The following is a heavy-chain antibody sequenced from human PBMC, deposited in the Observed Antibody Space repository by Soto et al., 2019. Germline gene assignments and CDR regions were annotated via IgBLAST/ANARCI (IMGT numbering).Heavy chain of an antibody. D-gene: IGHD1-26*01. CDR3: ARGLRELRYYYYYGMDV. V-gene: IGHV1-3*01. J-gene: IGHJ6*02. CDR1: GYTFTSYA. Sequence: ASVKVSCKASGYTFTSYAMHWVRQAPGQRLEWMGWINAGNGNTKYSQKFQGRVTITRDTSASTAYMELSSLRSEDTAVYYCARGLRELRYYYYYGMDVWGQGTKVTVSS. CDR2: INAGNGNT.